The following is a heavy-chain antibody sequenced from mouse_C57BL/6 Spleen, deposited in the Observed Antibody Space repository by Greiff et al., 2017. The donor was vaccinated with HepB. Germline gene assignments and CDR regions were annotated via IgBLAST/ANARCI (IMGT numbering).Heavy chain of an antibody. Sequence: QVQLQQPGAELVKPGASVKLSCKASGYTFTSYWMHWVKQRPGQGLEWIGMIHPNSGSTNYNEKFKSKATLTVDNSSSTASMPLSSLTSEDSAVSYCASPSYSGSLYFDFWGTGTPVPVSS. CDR1: GYTFTSYW. D-gene: IGHD3-1*01. CDR2: IHPNSGST. J-gene: IGHJ1*03. V-gene: IGHV1-64*01. CDR3: ASPSYSGSLYFDF.